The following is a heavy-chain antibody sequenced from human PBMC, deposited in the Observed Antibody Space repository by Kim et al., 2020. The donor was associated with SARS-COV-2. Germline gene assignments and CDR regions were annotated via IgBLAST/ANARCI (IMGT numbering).Heavy chain of an antibody. V-gene: IGHV1-69*02. CDR1: GDTFDKHT. CDR3: AREDSYTSGSPADY. J-gene: IGHJ4*02. D-gene: IGHD3-10*01. CDR2: ILPILDMI. Sequence: SVKVSCKASGDTFDKHTCGWVRLAPGRGPEWMGRILPILDMIHYAQKCQGRLTIAADKSTDTVYMELRSLKTEDTAVYFCAREDSYTSGSPADYWGQGTPVTVSS.